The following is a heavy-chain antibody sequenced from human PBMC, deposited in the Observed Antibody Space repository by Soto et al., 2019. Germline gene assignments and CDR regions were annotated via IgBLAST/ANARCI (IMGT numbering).Heavy chain of an antibody. CDR2: IYTSGST. D-gene: IGHD6-13*01. J-gene: IGHJ4*02. CDR3: ARVSGSSWFSYYFDY. V-gene: IGHV4-4*07. Sequence: QVQLQESGPGLVKPSETLSLTCTVSGGSISSYYWSWIRQPAGKGLEWIGRIYTSGSTNYNPPLKSRVTMSVDTSKNQFSLKLSSVTAADTAVYYCARVSGSSWFSYYFDYWGQGTLVTVSS. CDR1: GGSISSYY.